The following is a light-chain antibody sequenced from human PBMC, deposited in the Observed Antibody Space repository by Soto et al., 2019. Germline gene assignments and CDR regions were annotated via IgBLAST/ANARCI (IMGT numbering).Light chain of an antibody. J-gene: IGKJ2*01. Sequence: EIVMTQSPATLSVSPGERATLSCRASQSISSDLAWYQQEPGQAPRLLIYGASTRATGIPARFSGGGSGTEFTLTISSLQSEDFAVYYCQQYNNWPYTFGQGTKLEIK. V-gene: IGKV3-15*01. CDR2: GAS. CDR3: QQYNNWPYT. CDR1: QSISSD.